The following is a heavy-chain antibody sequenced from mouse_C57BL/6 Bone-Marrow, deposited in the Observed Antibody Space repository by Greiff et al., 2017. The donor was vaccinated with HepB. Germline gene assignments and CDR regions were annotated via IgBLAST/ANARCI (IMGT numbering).Heavy chain of an antibody. CDR1: GFNIKNTY. V-gene: IGHV14-3*01. Sequence: VQLQQSVAELVRPGASVKLSCTASGFNIKNTYMPWVKQRPEQGLEWIGRIDPANGNTKYAPKFQGKATITADTSSNTAYLQLSSLTSEDTAIYYCASYLDYWGQGTTLTVSS. CDR2: IDPANGNT. CDR3: ASYLDY. J-gene: IGHJ2*01.